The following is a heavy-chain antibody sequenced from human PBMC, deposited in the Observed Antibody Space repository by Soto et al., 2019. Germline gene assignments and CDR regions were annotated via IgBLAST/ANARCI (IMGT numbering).Heavy chain of an antibody. Sequence: SETLALTCAVYGGSLSGNYWGWIRQPPGKGLEWIGETHHSGSTAYNPSLKSRVTISVDTSRNQFSLKLNSVTAADTAVYYCARTTAAIHLNYWSQGTLVTGSS. CDR1: GGSLSGNY. V-gene: IGHV4-34*01. CDR2: THHSGST. J-gene: IGHJ4*02. D-gene: IGHD2-21*02. CDR3: ARTTAAIHLNY.